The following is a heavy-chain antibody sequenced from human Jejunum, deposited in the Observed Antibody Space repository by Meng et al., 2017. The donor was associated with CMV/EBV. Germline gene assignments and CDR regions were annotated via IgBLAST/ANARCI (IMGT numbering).Heavy chain of an antibody. Sequence: SCKASGYTCSKYYMHWVRQAPGQGLEWMGRINLNSGGTNYAQKFQGRVTMTRDTSISTAYMELSSLTSDDTAVYYCARSTGLAVDSWGQGTLVTVSS. CDR3: ARSTGLAVDS. D-gene: IGHD3-3*02. V-gene: IGHV1-2*06. CDR1: GYTCSKYY. J-gene: IGHJ4*02. CDR2: INLNSGGT.